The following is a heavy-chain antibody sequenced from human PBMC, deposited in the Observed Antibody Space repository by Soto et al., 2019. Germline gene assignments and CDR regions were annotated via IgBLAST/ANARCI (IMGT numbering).Heavy chain of an antibody. V-gene: IGHV4-59*01. CDR3: ARVYYGDYVAFDI. Sequence: PSETLSLTCTVSGGSISSYYWSWIRQPPGKGLEWIGYIYYSGSTNYNPSPKSRVTISVDTSKNQFSLKLSSVTAADTAVYYCARVYYGDYVAFDIWGQGTMVTVSS. CDR1: GGSISSYY. D-gene: IGHD4-17*01. J-gene: IGHJ3*02. CDR2: IYYSGST.